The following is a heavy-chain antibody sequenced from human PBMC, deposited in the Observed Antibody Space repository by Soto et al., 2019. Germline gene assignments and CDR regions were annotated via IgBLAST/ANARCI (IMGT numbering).Heavy chain of an antibody. CDR2: IYYSGST. CDR3: ASRWGSSADY. J-gene: IGHJ4*02. Sequence: SETLSLTCTVSGGSIGSYYWSWVRQPPGKGLEWIGYIYYSGSTNYNPSLKSRVTISVDTSKNQFSLKLSSVTAADTAVYYCASRWGSSADYWGQGTLVTVS. D-gene: IGHD2-15*01. V-gene: IGHV4-59*08. CDR1: GGSIGSYY.